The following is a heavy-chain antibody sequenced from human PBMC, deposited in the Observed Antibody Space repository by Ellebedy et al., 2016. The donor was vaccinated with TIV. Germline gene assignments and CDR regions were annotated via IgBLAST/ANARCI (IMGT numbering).Heavy chain of an antibody. J-gene: IGHJ4*02. CDR2: IWNDGSKN. V-gene: IGHV3-33*01. Sequence: GESLKISCAASGFTFSSYGMHCVRQAPGKGLEWVAIIWNDGSKNNYADSVKGRFTISRDNSKNRLYLQMNSLRAEDTAVYYCAREAWDGDYYVDYWGQGTLVTVSS. CDR1: GFTFSSYG. D-gene: IGHD4-17*01. CDR3: AREAWDGDYYVDY.